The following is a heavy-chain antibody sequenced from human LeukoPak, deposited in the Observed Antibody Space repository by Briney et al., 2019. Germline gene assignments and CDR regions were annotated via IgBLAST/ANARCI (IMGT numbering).Heavy chain of an antibody. CDR1: GYTFTVYY. D-gene: IGHD2-15*01. CDR3: ARVRYCSGGSCYEGPFDI. V-gene: IGHV1-2*02. CDR2: INPNSGGT. J-gene: IGHJ3*02. Sequence: ASVKVSCKASGYTFTVYYMHWVRQAPGQGLEWMGWINPNSGGTNYAQKFQGRVTMTRDTSISTAYMELRRLRSDDTAVYYCARVRYCSGGSCYEGPFDIWGQGTMVTVSS.